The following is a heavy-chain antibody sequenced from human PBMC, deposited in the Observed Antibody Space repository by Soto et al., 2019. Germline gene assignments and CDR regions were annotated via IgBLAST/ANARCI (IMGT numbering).Heavy chain of an antibody. CDR2: IYYSGST. CDR1: GGSISSYY. J-gene: IGHJ4*02. Sequence: SETLSLTCTVSGGSISSYYWSWIRQPPGKGLEWIGYIYYSGSTNYNPSLKSRVTISVDTSKNQFSLKLSSVTAADTAVYYCAGGEWLVRASFDYWGQGTLVTVS. CDR3: AGGEWLVRASFDY. V-gene: IGHV4-59*01. D-gene: IGHD6-19*01.